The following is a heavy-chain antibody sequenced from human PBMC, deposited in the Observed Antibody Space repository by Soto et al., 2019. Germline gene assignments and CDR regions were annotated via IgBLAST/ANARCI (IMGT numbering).Heavy chain of an antibody. CDR1: GFTVTDIY. D-gene: IGHD2-15*01. Sequence: VQLVESGGGLVQPGGSLRLSCVASGFTVTDIYMNWVRQAPGKGLEWVSVIYKDFTDYADFVKGRFSVSTDSSKNALYRQMDNLRAEDTAVYYCAREPRYCSGGSCSIMGDAFDIWGQGAMVTVSS. CDR2: IYKDFT. CDR3: AREPRYCSGGSCSIMGDAFDI. J-gene: IGHJ3*02. V-gene: IGHV3-66*01.